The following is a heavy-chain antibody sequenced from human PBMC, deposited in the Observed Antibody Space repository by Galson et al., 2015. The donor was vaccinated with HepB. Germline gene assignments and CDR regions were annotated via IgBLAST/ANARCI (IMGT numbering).Heavy chain of an antibody. V-gene: IGHV5-51*03. J-gene: IGHJ3*02. Sequence: QSGAEVKKPGESLKISCKGPGYSFSSYWIGWVRQMPGKGLEWMGIIYPGDSDTTYSPSFQGQVTISADKSISTAYLQWSSLKASDTAMYYCARRDQQLVNAFDIWGQGTMVTVSS. CDR3: ARRDQQLVNAFDI. D-gene: IGHD6-13*01. CDR1: GYSFSSYW. CDR2: IYPGDSDT.